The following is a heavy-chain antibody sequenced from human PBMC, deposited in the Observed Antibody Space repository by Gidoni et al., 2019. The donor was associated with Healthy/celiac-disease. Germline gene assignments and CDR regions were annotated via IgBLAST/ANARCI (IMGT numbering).Heavy chain of an antibody. V-gene: IGHV4-4*07. Sequence: QVQLQESGPGLVKPSETLSLTCTVSGGSISSYYWSWIRQPPGKGLEWIGRIYTCGSTNYNPSLKSRVTMSVDTSKNQFSLKLISVTAADTAVYYCARGVAASPLNLDYWGQGTLVTVSS. CDR3: ARGVAASPLNLDY. CDR1: GGSISSYY. D-gene: IGHD6-19*01. J-gene: IGHJ4*02. CDR2: IYTCGST.